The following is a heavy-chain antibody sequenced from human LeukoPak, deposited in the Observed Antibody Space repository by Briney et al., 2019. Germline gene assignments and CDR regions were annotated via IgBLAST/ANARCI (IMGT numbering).Heavy chain of an antibody. Sequence: GGSLRLSCAASGFTFSSYAMSWVRQAPGKGLEWVSAISGSGGSTYYADSVKGRFTISRDNSKNTLYLQMNSLRAEDTAVYYCAKGRREYYYGSGSYYWGRGTLVTVSS. CDR2: ISGSGGST. D-gene: IGHD3-10*01. V-gene: IGHV3-23*01. CDR1: GFTFSSYA. CDR3: AKGRREYYYGSGSYY. J-gene: IGHJ4*02.